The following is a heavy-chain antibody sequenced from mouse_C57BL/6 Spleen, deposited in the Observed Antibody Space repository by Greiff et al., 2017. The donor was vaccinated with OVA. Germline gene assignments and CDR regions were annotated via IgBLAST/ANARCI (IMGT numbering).Heavy chain of an antibody. CDR1: GFNIKNTY. J-gene: IGHJ4*01. Sequence: EVKLQESVAELVRPGASVKLSCTASGFNIKNTYMHWVKQRPEQGLEWIGRIDPANGNTKYAPKFQGKATITADTSSNTAYLQLSSLTSEDTAIYYCAPIITTVGGAMDYWGQGTSVTVSS. CDR3: APIITTVGGAMDY. CDR2: IDPANGNT. D-gene: IGHD1-1*01. V-gene: IGHV14-3*01.